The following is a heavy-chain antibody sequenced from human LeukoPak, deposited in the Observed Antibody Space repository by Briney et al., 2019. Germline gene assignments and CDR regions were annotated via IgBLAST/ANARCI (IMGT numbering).Heavy chain of an antibody. J-gene: IGHJ4*02. CDR3: ARVDWSFGYYKKYFDY. CDR1: GGSFSGYY. CDR2: INHSGST. V-gene: IGHV4-34*01. Sequence: SETLSLTCAVYGGSFSGYYWSWIRQPPGKGLEWIGEINHSGSTNYNPSLKSRVTISVDTSKNQFSLKLSSVTAADTAVYYCARVDWSFGYYKKYFDYWGQGTLVTVSS. D-gene: IGHD3-16*01.